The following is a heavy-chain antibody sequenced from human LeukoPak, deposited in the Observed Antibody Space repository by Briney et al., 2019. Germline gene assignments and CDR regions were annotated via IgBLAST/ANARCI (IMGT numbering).Heavy chain of an antibody. CDR2: TSFSGGST. V-gene: IGHV3-23*01. D-gene: IGHD3-10*01. CDR3: ARISYVGSYSDY. Sequence: GGSLRLSCAASGFTFSSYAMSWVRQAPGKGLEWVSSTSFSGGSTYYADSVKGRFTMSRDNSKNTLYLQMNSLRAGDTAVYYCARISYVGSYSDYWGQGTLVTVSS. CDR1: GFTFSSYA. J-gene: IGHJ4*02.